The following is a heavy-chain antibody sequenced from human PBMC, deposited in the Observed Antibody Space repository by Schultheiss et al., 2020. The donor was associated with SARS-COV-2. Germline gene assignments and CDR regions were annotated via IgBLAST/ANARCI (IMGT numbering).Heavy chain of an antibody. CDR1: GFTVSSNY. J-gene: IGHJ6*02. CDR2: IYSGGST. Sequence: GGSLRLSCAASGFTVSSNYMSWVRQAPGKGLEWVSVIYSGGSTYYADSVKGRFTISRDVSENTLYLHMNSLKAGDTAVYYCAKDLHWYGMDVWGQGTTVTVSS. D-gene: IGHD1-1*01. CDR3: AKDLHWYGMDV. V-gene: IGHV3-53*01.